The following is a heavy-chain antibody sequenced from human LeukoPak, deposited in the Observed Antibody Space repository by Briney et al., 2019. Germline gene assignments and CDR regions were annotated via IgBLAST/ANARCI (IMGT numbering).Heavy chain of an antibody. CDR1: GFTFSSYI. CDR3: ARARVGATGFDY. Sequence: GGSLRLSCAASGFTFSSYIMNWVRQAPGKGLEWVSSISSSSSYIYYADSVKGRFTISRDNAKNSLYLQMNSLRAEDTAVYYCARARVGATGFDYWGQGTLVTVSS. V-gene: IGHV3-21*01. CDR2: ISSSSSYI. D-gene: IGHD1-26*01. J-gene: IGHJ4*02.